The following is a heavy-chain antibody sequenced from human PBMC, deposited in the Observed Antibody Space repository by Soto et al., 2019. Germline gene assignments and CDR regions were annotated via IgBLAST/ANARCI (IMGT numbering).Heavy chain of an antibody. D-gene: IGHD2-2*01. CDR3: ARVLIVVVPAAIGGMDV. CDR2: ISSSSSYI. J-gene: IGHJ6*02. Sequence: GGSLRLSCAASGFTFSSYSMNWVRQAPGKGLEWVSSISSSSSYIYYADSVKGRHTISRDNAKNSLYLQMNSLRAEDTAVYYCARVLIVVVPAAIGGMDVWGQGTTVTVSS. CDR1: GFTFSSYS. V-gene: IGHV3-21*01.